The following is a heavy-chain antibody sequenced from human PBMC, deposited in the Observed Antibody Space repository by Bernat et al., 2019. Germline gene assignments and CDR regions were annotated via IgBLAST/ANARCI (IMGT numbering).Heavy chain of an antibody. D-gene: IGHD6-13*01. J-gene: IGHJ4*02. V-gene: IGHV3-74*01. CDR3: VIAAAGSYYFDY. CDR2: INSDGSST. CDR1: GFTFSSYW. Sequence: EVQLVESGGGLVQPGGSLRLSCAASGFTFSSYWMHWVRQAPGKGLVWVSRINSDGSSTSYADSVKGRFTISRDNAKNTLYLQMNSLRAEDTAVYYCVIAAAGSYYFDYWGQGTLVTVS.